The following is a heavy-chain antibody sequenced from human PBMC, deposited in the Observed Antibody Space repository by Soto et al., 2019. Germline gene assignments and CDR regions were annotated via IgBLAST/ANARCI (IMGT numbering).Heavy chain of an antibody. D-gene: IGHD3-22*01. Sequence: GGSLRLSCAASVFTFSSYAISLVRQAPGKGLEWVSAISGSAGSTYYADSVKGRFTISRDNSKNTLYLQMNSLRAEDTAVYYCAKGARAIGYAFDIWGQGTMLAVSS. CDR1: VFTFSSYA. CDR2: ISGSAGST. J-gene: IGHJ3*02. CDR3: AKGARAIGYAFDI. V-gene: IGHV3-23*01.